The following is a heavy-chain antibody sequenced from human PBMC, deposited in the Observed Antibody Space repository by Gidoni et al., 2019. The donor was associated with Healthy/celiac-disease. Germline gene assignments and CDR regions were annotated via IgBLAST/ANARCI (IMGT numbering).Heavy chain of an antibody. D-gene: IGHD3-16*01. CDR3: ADTTRDLGGRFDY. V-gene: IGHV3-23*04. CDR2: ISGSGGST. CDR1: GFPFSSYA. J-gene: IGHJ4*02. Sequence: EVQLVESGGGLVQPGVSLRLSCAASGFPFSSYAMSWVRQAPGKGLEWVSAISGSGGSTYYADSVKGRFTISRDNSKNTLYLQMNSLRAEDTAVYYCADTTRDLGGRFDYWGQGTLVTVSS.